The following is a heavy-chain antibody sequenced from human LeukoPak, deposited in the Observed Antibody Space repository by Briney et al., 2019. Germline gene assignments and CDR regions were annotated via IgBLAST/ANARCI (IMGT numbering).Heavy chain of an antibody. D-gene: IGHD5-12*01. V-gene: IGHV3-74*01. J-gene: IGHJ4*02. CDR2: INSDGTST. Sequence: GGSLRLSCAASGFTFSGHWMHWVRQAPGKGLVWVSRINSDGTSTSYADSVKGRFTTSRDNAKNTLYLQMNSLRAEDTAVYYCARGLGYDNIVTYWGQGTLVTVSS. CDR3: ARGLGYDNIVTY. CDR1: GFTFSGHW.